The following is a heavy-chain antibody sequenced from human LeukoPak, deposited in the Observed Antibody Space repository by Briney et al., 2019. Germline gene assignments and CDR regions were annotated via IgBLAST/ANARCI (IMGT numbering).Heavy chain of an antibody. J-gene: IGHJ4*02. Sequence: GGSLRLSCAVSGFTFSSYWMSWVRQAPGKGLEWVANIKQDGSEKYYVDSVKGRFTISRDNAKNSLYLQMNSLRAEDTAVYYCARDRDWGSGYFDYWGQGTLVTVSS. CDR3: ARDRDWGSGYFDY. CDR1: GFTFSSYW. D-gene: IGHD7-27*01. CDR2: IKQDGSEK. V-gene: IGHV3-7*01.